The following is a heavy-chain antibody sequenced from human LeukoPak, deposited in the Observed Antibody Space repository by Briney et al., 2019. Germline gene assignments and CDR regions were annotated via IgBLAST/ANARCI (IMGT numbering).Heavy chain of an antibody. Sequence: SETLSLTCTVSGGSISSYYWSWIRQSAGKGLEWIGRIYTSGSTNYNPSLKSRVTVSVDTSKNQFSLKLSSVTAADTAVYYCARSGSYYKTIDYWGQGTLVTVSS. V-gene: IGHV4-4*07. D-gene: IGHD3-10*01. J-gene: IGHJ4*02. CDR1: GGSISSYY. CDR3: ARSGSYYKTIDY. CDR2: IYTSGST.